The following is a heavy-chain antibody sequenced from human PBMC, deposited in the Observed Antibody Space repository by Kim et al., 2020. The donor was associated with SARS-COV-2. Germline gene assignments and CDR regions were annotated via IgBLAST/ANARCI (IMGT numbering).Heavy chain of an antibody. Sequence: SLKGGVTISVDTSKNQFSLKLSSVTAADTAVYYCARAGSLGELSDRTNDYWGQGTLVTVSS. D-gene: IGHD3-16*02. V-gene: IGHV4-34*13. J-gene: IGHJ4*02. CDR3: ARAGSLGELSDRTNDY.